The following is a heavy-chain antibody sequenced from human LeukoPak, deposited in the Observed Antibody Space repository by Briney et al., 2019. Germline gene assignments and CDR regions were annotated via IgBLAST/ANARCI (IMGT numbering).Heavy chain of an antibody. CDR3: TTEAIVVVAASDAFDI. CDR2: IKSKTDGGTT. Sequence: PGGSLRLSCAASGFTFSNAWMSWVRQAPGKGLEGVGRIKSKTDGGTTDYAAHEKGKFTISRDDSKNTLYLQMNSLKTEDTAVYYCTTEAIVVVAASDAFDIWGQGTMVTVSS. D-gene: IGHD2-15*01. CDR1: GFTFSNAW. V-gene: IGHV3-15*01. J-gene: IGHJ3*02.